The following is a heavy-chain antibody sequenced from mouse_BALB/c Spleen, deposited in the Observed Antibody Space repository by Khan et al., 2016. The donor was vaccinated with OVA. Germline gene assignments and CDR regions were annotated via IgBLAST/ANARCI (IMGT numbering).Heavy chain of an antibody. J-gene: IGHJ3*01. Sequence: VQLQQSGAEFVRSGASVKLSCTASGFNIKDHYMHWVKQRPEQGLEWIGRIAPANGNIEYDPKFQGKATITADTSSNTAHLPLSSLTSEDTAVYCCVRSPGSSVYWGQGTLVTVSA. CDR2: IAPANGNI. D-gene: IGHD1-1*01. CDR3: VRSPGSSVY. CDR1: GFNIKDHY. V-gene: IGHV14-3*02.